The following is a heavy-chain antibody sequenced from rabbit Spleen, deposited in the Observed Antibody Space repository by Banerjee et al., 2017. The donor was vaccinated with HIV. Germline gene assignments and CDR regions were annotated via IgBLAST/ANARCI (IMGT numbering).Heavy chain of an antibody. V-gene: IGHV1S47*01. CDR2: IDLVFGTT. Sequence: QEQLVESGGGLIQPGGSLKLSCKASGFDFSKYGMSWVRQAPGKGLEWIGYIDLVFGTTYYATWANGRFTISSHNAQNTLYLQLNSLTAADTATYFCVRGASSSYFALWGQGTLVTVS. CDR1: GFDFSKYG. D-gene: IGHD8-1*01. CDR3: VRGASSSYFAL. J-gene: IGHJ3*01.